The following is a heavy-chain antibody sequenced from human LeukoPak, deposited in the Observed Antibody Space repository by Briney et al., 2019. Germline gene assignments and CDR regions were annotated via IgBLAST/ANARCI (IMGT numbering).Heavy chain of an antibody. D-gene: IGHD6-13*01. CDR2: ISWDSGSI. CDR1: GFTFSSYG. V-gene: IGHV3-9*01. CDR3: AKEGVVAKYSSSWYYFDY. J-gene: IGHJ4*02. Sequence: GGSLRLSCAASGFTFSSYGMHWVRQAPGKGLEWVSGISWDSGSIGYADSVKGRFTISRDNAKNSLYLQMNSLRAEDTALYYCAKEGVVAKYSSSWYYFDYWGQGTLVTVSS.